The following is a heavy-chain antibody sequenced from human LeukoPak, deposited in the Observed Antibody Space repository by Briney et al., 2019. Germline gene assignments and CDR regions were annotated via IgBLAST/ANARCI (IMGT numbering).Heavy chain of an antibody. CDR2: NYYSGST. V-gene: IGHV4-30-4*01. Sequence: SETLSLTCTVSGGSISSGDYYWSWIRQPPGKGLEWIGYNYYSGSTYYNPSLKSRVTISVDTSKNQFSLKLSSVTAADTAVYYCARFRAYYDILTGYPYYWYFDLWGRGTLVTVSS. D-gene: IGHD3-9*01. J-gene: IGHJ2*01. CDR1: GGSISSGDYY. CDR3: ARFRAYYDILTGYPYYWYFDL.